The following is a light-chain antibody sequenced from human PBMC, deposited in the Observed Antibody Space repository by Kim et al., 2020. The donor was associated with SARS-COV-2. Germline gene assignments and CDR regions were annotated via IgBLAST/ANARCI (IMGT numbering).Light chain of an antibody. CDR3: AAWDDSLIGLV. Sequence: QSVLTQPPSTSGTPGQRVTISCSGSRSNIGSNTVNWYQQLPGAAPKLLMYDSNQRPSGVPDRFSGSKSGTSASLAISGLQSEDEADYYCAAWDDSLIGLVFGGGTQLTVL. CDR1: RSNIGSNT. J-gene: IGLJ3*02. V-gene: IGLV1-44*01. CDR2: DSN.